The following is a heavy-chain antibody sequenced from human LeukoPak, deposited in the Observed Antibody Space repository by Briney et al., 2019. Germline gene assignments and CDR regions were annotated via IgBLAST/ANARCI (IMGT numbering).Heavy chain of an antibody. CDR2: XNXNSGGT. CDR1: GYXXTGYY. J-gene: IGHJ5*02. Sequence: GYXXTGYYXXWXGXAPXXXXXWMXWXNXNSGGTNYAQKFQGRVTMTRDTSISTAYMELSRLRSDDTAVYYCARPLLPYCTNGVCYEAGRLWFDPWGQGTLVTVSS. CDR3: ARPLLPYCTNGVCYEAGRLWFDP. D-gene: IGHD2-8*01. V-gene: IGHV1-2*02.